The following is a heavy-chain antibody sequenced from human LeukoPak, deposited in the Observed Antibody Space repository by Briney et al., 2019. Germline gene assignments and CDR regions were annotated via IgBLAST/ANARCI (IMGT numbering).Heavy chain of an antibody. CDR1: GGSLSSTSYY. J-gene: IGHJ4*02. D-gene: IGHD2-2*01. Sequence: PSETLSLTCTVSGGSLSSTSYYWGWIRQPPGKGLEWIGSINYSGNTYYNPSLKSRVTISVDTSKNQFSPKLSSVTAADTAVYYCARIDIVVVPSTTFDSWGQGTLVTVSS. CDR2: INYSGNT. CDR3: ARIDIVVVPSTTFDS. V-gene: IGHV4-39*01.